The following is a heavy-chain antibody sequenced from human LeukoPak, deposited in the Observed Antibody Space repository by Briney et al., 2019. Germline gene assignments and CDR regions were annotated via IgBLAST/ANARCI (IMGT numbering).Heavy chain of an antibody. V-gene: IGHV4-59*01. CDR2: TSYSGTT. CDR3: ARIFGFGGGYFDY. D-gene: IGHD3-10*01. J-gene: IGHJ4*02. Sequence: SETLSLTCTVSGGSINSYYWSWIRQAPGKGLEWIGYTSYSGTTNYNPSLKSRLSMSVDTSKNQFSLKLSSVTAADTAVYFCARIFGFGGGYFDYWGQGTLVTVSS. CDR1: GGSINSYY.